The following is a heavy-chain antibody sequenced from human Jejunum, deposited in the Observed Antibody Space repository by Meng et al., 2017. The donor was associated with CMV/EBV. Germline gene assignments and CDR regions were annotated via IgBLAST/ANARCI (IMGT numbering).Heavy chain of an antibody. D-gene: IGHD5-12*01. V-gene: IGHV4-39*01. CDR2: VYYTGTT. CDR3: ARPGYSGYGDAFDL. J-gene: IGHJ3*01. CDR1: GGAIGDSDYD. Sequence: GGAIGDSDYDWGWIRQPPGKGLEWIGSVYYTGTTHYSPSFSSRVTISVDTSKNEFSLKLNSVTAADTSVYFCARPGYSGYGDAFDLWGQGTMVTVSS.